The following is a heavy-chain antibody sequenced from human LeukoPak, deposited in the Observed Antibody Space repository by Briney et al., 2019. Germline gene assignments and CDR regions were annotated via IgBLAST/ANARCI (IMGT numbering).Heavy chain of an antibody. CDR1: GFTFSSYG. V-gene: IGHV3-30*02. CDR3: AIQREPAAIRPLDY. D-gene: IGHD2-2*01. Sequence: GGSLRPSCAASGFTFSSYGMHWVRQAPGKGLEWVAFIRYDGSNKYYADSVKGRFTISRDNSKNTLYLQMNSLRAEDTAVYYCAIQREPAAIRPLDYWGQGTLVTVSS. CDR2: IRYDGSNK. J-gene: IGHJ4*02.